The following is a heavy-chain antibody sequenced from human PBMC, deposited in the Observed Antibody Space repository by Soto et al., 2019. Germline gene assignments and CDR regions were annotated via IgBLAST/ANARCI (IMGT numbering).Heavy chain of an antibody. CDR1: GFTFSDYA. D-gene: IGHD6-19*01. CDR2: VSHDGRNT. CDR3: ANGGRQWLVTSDFNY. V-gene: IGHV3-30*18. Sequence: VQLVESGGGVVQPGRSLRLSCAASGFTFSDYAMPWVRQAPGKGLEWVAVVSHDGRNTHYADSVKGRFTISRDSSKTTVSLEMTSLRAEDKAVYYCANGGRQWLVTSDFNYWGQGALVTVSS. J-gene: IGHJ4*02.